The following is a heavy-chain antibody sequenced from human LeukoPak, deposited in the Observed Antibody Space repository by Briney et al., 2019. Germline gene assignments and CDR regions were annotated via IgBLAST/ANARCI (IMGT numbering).Heavy chain of an antibody. CDR1: GGTFSNYA. CDR2: IIPIFGTA. Sequence: GASVKVSCKASGGTFSNYAISWVRQAPGQGLEWMGGIIPIFGTANYAQKFRGRVTITRDTSASTAYMELSSLRSEDMAVYYCARGAKFRSYGSGTYYTSLPFDPWGQGTLVTVSS. D-gene: IGHD3-10*01. CDR3: ARGAKFRSYGSGTYYTSLPFDP. V-gene: IGHV1-69*05. J-gene: IGHJ5*02.